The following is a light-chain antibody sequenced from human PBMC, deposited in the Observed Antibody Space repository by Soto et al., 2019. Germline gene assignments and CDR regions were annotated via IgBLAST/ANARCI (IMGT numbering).Light chain of an antibody. CDR2: KAS. CDR3: QQYNSYWT. CDR1: QSIRSY. Sequence: DIQLTQSPSSLSSSVGDKVTITCRASQSIRSYLNWVQQKPGKAPKLLIYKASSLESGAPSRSSGSGSGTEFTLTISSLQPDDFATYYRQQYNSYWTFGQGTKVDIK. V-gene: IGKV1-5*03. J-gene: IGKJ1*01.